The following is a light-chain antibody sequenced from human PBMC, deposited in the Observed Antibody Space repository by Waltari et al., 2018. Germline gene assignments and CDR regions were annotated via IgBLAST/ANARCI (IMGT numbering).Light chain of an antibody. Sequence: SALTQPASVSGSPGQSLTISCTGTSSAVGRYKYVSWYQQHPGKAPKVMIYEVSNRPSGVSNRFSGSKSGNTASLTISGLQAEDEADYYCSSYTSSSSSYVLFGGGTKLTVL. CDR3: SSYTSSSSSYVL. J-gene: IGLJ2*01. CDR1: SSAVGRYKY. CDR2: EVS. V-gene: IGLV2-14*01.